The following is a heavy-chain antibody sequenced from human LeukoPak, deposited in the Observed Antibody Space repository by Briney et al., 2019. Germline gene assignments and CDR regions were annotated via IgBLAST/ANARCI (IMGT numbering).Heavy chain of an antibody. CDR3: ARGTGELFYYFDY. Sequence: GGSLRLSCAASGFTFSSYSMNWVRQAPGKGLEWVSYISSSGSTIYYADSVKGRFTISRDNAKNSLYLQMNSLRAEDTAVYYCARGTGELFYYFDYWGQGTLVTVSS. CDR1: GFTFSSYS. J-gene: IGHJ4*02. D-gene: IGHD7-27*01. V-gene: IGHV3-48*04. CDR2: ISSSGSTI.